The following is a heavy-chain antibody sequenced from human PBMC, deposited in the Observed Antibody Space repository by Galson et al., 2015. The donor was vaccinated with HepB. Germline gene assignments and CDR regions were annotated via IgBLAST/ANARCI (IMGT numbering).Heavy chain of an antibody. CDR3: ARDDMESPYGGYALDV. J-gene: IGHJ3*01. Sequence: SLRLSCAASGFPFRSYGMTWVRQAPGKGLEWGSGSSGSGGSTYYADSVKGRVTIARDNSKNTLYLQMNRLRVEDTAVYYCARDDMESPYGGYALDVWGQGTMVTVSS. CDR1: GFPFRSYG. CDR2: SSGSGGST. V-gene: IGHV3-23*01. D-gene: IGHD4/OR15-4a*01.